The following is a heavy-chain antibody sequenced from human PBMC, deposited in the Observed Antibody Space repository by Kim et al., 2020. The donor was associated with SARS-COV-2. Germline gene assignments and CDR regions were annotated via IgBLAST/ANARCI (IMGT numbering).Heavy chain of an antibody. CDR3: ARRPFCSSTSCYPFDY. D-gene: IGHD2-2*01. Sequence: SETLSLTCTVSGGSISSSSYYWGWIRQPPGKGLEWIGSIYYSGSTYYNPSLKSRVTISVDTSKNQFSLKLSSVTAADTAVYYCARRPFCSSTSCYPFDYWGQGTLVTVSS. V-gene: IGHV4-39*01. J-gene: IGHJ4*02. CDR2: IYYSGST. CDR1: GGSISSSSYY.